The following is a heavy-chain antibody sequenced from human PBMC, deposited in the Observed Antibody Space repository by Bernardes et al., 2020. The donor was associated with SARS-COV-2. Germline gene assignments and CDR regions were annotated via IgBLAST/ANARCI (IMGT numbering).Heavy chain of an antibody. CDR3: AKDRTTYYYGSGVPSYFDY. V-gene: IGHV3-43*01. CDR1: GFSFDDYN. J-gene: IGHJ4*02. Sequence: GGSLRLSCAASGFSFDDYNMHWFRQAPGKCLELVSVICWDAGSTYYADSVKGRFTISRDNSKNSLYLQMNSLRTEDTALYYCAKDRTTYYYGSGVPSYFDYWGQGTLVTGSS. D-gene: IGHD3-10*01. CDR2: ICWDAGST.